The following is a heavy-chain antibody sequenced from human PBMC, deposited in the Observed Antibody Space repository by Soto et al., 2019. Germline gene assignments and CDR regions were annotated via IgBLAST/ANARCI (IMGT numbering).Heavy chain of an antibody. CDR3: SRDFATSGWSTSPDS. CDR1: GFTFDDYA. V-gene: IGHV3-9*01. CDR2: ISWNSGSI. Sequence: VQLVESGGGLVQPGMSLRLSCAASGFTFDDYAMHWVRQAPGKGLEWVSGISWNSGSIHYADSVKGRFTISRDNAKNCLYLQMNSLRPEDSALYYCSRDFATSGWSTSPDSWGRGTLVTVSS. J-gene: IGHJ4*02. D-gene: IGHD6-19*01.